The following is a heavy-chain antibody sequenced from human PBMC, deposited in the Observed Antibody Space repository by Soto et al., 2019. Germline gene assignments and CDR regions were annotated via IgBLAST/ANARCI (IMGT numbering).Heavy chain of an antibody. D-gene: IGHD1-26*01. CDR1: GFTFSDYY. V-gene: IGHV3-11*05. Sequence: QVHLVESGGDLVKPGGSLRLSCAASGFTFSDYYMTWIRQAPGKRLEWVSYISPTGTYSIYADSVKGRFTISRDNAKNSLYLQMNSLGAEDTAVYYCARGHYQMTFWGQGTTVTVSS. J-gene: IGHJ6*02. CDR3: ARGHYQMTF. CDR2: ISPTGTYS.